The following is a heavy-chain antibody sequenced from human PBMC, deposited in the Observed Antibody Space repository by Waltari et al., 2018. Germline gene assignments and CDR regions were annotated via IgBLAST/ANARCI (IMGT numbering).Heavy chain of an antibody. D-gene: IGHD4-17*01. CDR3: ASYMTTVPLRAFDI. J-gene: IGHJ3*02. CDR1: GFTFSSYW. V-gene: IGHV3-74*01. Sequence: EVQLVESGGGLVQPGGSLRLSCAASGFTFSSYWMPWVRQAPGKGLVGGSRINSDGSSTSYADSVKGRFTISRDNAKNTLYLQMNSLRAEDTAVYYCASYMTTVPLRAFDIWGQGTMVTVSS. CDR2: INSDGSST.